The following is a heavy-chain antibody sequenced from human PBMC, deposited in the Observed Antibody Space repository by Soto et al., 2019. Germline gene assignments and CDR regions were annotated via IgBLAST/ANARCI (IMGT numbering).Heavy chain of an antibody. V-gene: IGHV4-31*03. CDR3: TTDAHSTY. CDR1: GGFISSGGYY. CDR2: IDYRGST. Sequence: SETLSLTCTVSGGFISSGGYYWSWIRQHPGKGLEWIGYIDYRGSTDYSPSLKSRVTISLDTSKNQFSLKLSSVTAADTAVYHCTTDAHSTYWGQGTLVTVSS. D-gene: IGHD4-4*01. J-gene: IGHJ4*02.